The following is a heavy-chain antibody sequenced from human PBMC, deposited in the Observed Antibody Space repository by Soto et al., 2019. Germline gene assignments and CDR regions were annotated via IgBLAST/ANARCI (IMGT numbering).Heavy chain of an antibody. D-gene: IGHD3-10*01. CDR2: IYHSGST. CDR1: GASINSPHW. Sequence: QVQLQESGPGLVKPSGTLSLSCTVSGASINSPHWWSWVRQSPGTGLEWIGEIYHSGSTNYKSSLKSRVTMSLDKSENQFFLNLDSVTDADTAVYYCARVRMGRGADWDFELWGRGTLVTVSS. CDR3: ARVRMGRGADWDFEL. J-gene: IGHJ2*01. V-gene: IGHV4-4*02.